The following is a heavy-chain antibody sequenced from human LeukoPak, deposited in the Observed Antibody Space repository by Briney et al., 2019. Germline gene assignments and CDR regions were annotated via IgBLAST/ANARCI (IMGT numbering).Heavy chain of an antibody. J-gene: IGHJ5*02. Sequence: SETLSLTCAVYGGSFSGYYWSWIRQPPGKGLAWIGEINHSGSTNSNPSLKSRVTMSVDTSKNQVSLRLSSVTAADTAMYYCARGSGTYYVYNWFHPWGQGTLVTVSS. CDR1: GGSFSGYY. V-gene: IGHV4-34*01. CDR3: ARGSGTYYVYNWFHP. D-gene: IGHD2/OR15-2a*01. CDR2: INHSGST.